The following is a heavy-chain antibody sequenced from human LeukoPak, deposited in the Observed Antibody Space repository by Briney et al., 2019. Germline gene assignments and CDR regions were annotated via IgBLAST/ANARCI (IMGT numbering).Heavy chain of an antibody. V-gene: IGHV5-10-1*01. Sequence: GESLKISCKGSGYTFTNYWIGWVRQMPGKGLEWMGRIDPSDSFTNYSPSFQGHVAISGDRSISSAYLQWSSLKASDTAMYYCARHVPYGNTFDIWGQGTLVTVSS. CDR3: ARHVPYGNTFDI. CDR1: GYTFTNYW. J-gene: IGHJ3*02. CDR2: IDPSDSFT. D-gene: IGHD3-10*01.